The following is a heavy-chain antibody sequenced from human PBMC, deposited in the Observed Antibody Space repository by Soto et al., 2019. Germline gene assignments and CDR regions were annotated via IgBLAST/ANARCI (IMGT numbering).Heavy chain of an antibody. CDR3: ARGRGSSWGLCDYD. V-gene: IGHV4-34*01. Sequence: GTLKAPCGVSGWSFRGYYWGWFGQPPGKGLQWIGESNPSGSTNYSPSLKSRVTISVDTSKNQFSLKLSSVTAADTAVYYWARGRGSSWGLCDYDWGQGSLLTVS. J-gene: IGHJ4*02. D-gene: IGHD5-18*01. CDR1: GWSFRGYY. CDR2: SNPSGST.